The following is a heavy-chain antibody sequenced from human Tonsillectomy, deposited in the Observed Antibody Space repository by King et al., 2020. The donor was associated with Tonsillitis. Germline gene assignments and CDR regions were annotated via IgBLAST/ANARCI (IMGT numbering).Heavy chain of an antibody. CDR3: TKDHTRGSCANGVCYSAAFDI. V-gene: IGHV3-9*01. D-gene: IGHD2-8*01. CDR1: GFTFDDYA. J-gene: IGHJ3*02. Sequence: VQLVESGGGLVQPGRSLRLSCAASGFTFDDYAMHWVRQAPGKGLEWVSGISWNSGNIGYADSVRGRFTISRDNAKNSLYLQMSSLRAEDTALYYCTKDHTRGSCANGVCYSAAFDIWGQGTMVTVSS. CDR2: ISWNSGNI.